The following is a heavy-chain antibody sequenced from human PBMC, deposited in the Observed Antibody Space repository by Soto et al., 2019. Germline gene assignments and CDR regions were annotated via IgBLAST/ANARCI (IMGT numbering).Heavy chain of an antibody. Sequence: PVESLKISCKGSGYIFTSYWISWFPQMPGKGLEWMGRIDPSDSYTNYSPSFQGHVTISADKSISTAYLQWSSLKASDTAMYYCARQVVATMPPHYYYYGMDVWGQGTTVTVSS. CDR3: ARQVVATMPPHYYYYGMDV. J-gene: IGHJ6*02. V-gene: IGHV5-10-1*01. CDR2: IDPSDSYT. D-gene: IGHD5-12*01. CDR1: GYIFTSYW.